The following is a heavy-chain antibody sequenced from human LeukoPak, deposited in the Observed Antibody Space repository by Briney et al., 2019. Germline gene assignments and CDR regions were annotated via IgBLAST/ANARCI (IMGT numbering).Heavy chain of an antibody. Sequence: GRSLRLSCAASGFTFSSYAMSWVRQAPGKGLEWVSAISGSGGSTYYADSVKGRFTISRDNSKNTLYLQMNSLRAEDTAVYYCAKRVDDYGDYFDYWGQGTLVTVSS. CDR3: AKRVDDYGDYFDY. D-gene: IGHD4-17*01. CDR2: ISGSGGST. CDR1: GFTFSSYA. V-gene: IGHV3-23*01. J-gene: IGHJ4*02.